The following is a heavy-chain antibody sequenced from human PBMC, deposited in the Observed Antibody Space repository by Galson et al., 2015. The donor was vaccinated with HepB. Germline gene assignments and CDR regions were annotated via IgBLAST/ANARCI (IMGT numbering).Heavy chain of an antibody. CDR2: MFYSGST. Sequence: SETLSLTCTVSGGSISSSSYYWGWIRQPPGKGLEWIGSMFYSGSTYYNPSLKSRVTISADTSKNQFSLKLSSVTAADTAVYYCARSSDMVATYYWGQGTLVTVSP. V-gene: IGHV4-39*01. CDR3: ARSSDMVATYY. D-gene: IGHD5-12*01. J-gene: IGHJ4*02. CDR1: GGSISSSSYY.